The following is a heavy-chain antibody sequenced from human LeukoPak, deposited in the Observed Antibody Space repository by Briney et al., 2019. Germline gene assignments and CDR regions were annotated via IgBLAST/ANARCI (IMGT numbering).Heavy chain of an antibody. CDR1: GFTFSNDA. D-gene: IGHD3-10*01. J-gene: IGHJ4*02. CDR3: AKEVGPEWSDMWYGELFDS. V-gene: IGHV3-30*04. Sequence: GGSLRLSCTASGFTFSNDAIHWFSQEPPKGLEGVAVISYHRRKESYEYSVTGRFTSFRDYSKNTLFLQMDRLRGADTAVYYCAKEVGPEWSDMWYGELFDSWGQGTLVTVSS. CDR2: ISYHRRKE.